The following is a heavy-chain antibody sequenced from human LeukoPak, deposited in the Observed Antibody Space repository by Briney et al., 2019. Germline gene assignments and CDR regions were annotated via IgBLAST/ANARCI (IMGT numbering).Heavy chain of an antibody. CDR2: VSDSGSKT. J-gene: IGHJ6*02. CDR1: GLTFSSYA. Sequence: GGSLRLSCAASGLTFSSYAVSWVRQAPGKGLEWVSAVSDSGSKTYYADSVKGRFTISRDNSKNTLYLQMNSLRVEDTAVYYCAKDRVVWAIRGQGTAVTVSS. D-gene: IGHD3-3*01. CDR3: AKDRVVWAI. V-gene: IGHV3-23*01.